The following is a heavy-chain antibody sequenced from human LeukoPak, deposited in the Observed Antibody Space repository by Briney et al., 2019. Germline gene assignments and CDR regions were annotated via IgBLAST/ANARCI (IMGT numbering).Heavy chain of an antibody. Sequence: ASVKVSCKASGYIFTSYYMHWVRQAPGQGLEWMGIINPREGNTNYAQKFQGRVTMTRDTSTSTVHMELSSLRSEDTAVYYCARELSGGYFDYWGQGILVTVSS. CDR1: GYIFTSYY. CDR3: ARELSGGYFDY. D-gene: IGHD2/OR15-2a*01. V-gene: IGHV1-46*01. J-gene: IGHJ4*02. CDR2: INPREGNT.